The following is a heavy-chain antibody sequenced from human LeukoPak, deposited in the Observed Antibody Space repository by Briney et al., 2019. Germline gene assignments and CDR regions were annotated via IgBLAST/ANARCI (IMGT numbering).Heavy chain of an antibody. V-gene: IGHV5-51*01. CDR3: ARHKDYDFWSGYPFPGWFDP. CDR1: GYSFTSYW. D-gene: IGHD3-3*01. Sequence: GESLKISCKGSGYSFTSYWIGWVRQMPGKGLEWMGIIYPGDSDTRYSPSFQGQVTISADKSISTAYLQWRSLKASDTAMYYCARHKDYDFWSGYPFPGWFDPWGQGTLVTVSS. CDR2: IYPGDSDT. J-gene: IGHJ5*02.